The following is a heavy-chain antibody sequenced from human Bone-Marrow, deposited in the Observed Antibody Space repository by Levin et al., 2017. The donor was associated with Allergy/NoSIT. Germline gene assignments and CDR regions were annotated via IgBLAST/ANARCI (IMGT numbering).Heavy chain of an antibody. CDR1: GFSFSTYW. V-gene: IGHV3-74*01. CDR2: INMGGTST. J-gene: IGHJ4*02. CDR3: ARGWYFLDY. Sequence: SCAASGFSFSTYWMHWVRQVPGKGLVWVSHINMGGTSTTYADSVEGRFTISRDNAKKTLYLQMNSLRAEDTAVYYCARGWYFLDYWGQGTLVTVSS. D-gene: IGHD6-13*01.